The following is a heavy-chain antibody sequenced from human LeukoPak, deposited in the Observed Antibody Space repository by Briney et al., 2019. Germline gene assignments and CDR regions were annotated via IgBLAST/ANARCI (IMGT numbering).Heavy chain of an antibody. CDR2: ISWNSGSI. CDR3: ATGYYYDSSGYYYVRAEYFQH. CDR1: GFTFSSYW. V-gene: IGHV3-9*01. Sequence: GGSLRLSCVASGFTFSSYWMHWVRQAPGKGLEWVSGISWNSGSIGYADSVKGRFTISRDNAKNSLYLQMNSLRAEDTALYYCATGYYYDSSGYYYVRAEYFQHWGQGTLVTVSS. D-gene: IGHD3-22*01. J-gene: IGHJ1*01.